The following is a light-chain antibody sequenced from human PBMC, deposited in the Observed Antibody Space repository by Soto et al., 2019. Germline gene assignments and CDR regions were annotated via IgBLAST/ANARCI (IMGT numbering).Light chain of an antibody. J-gene: IGKJ1*01. CDR2: WAS. CDR1: QSVLYSSNNRNY. CDR3: QQYYSTPPT. Sequence: DIVMTQSPDSLAVSLGERATINCKSSQSVLYSSNNRNYLVWYQQKPGQPPKPIIYWASTRESGVPDRFSGSGSGTDFTLTISSLRAEDVAVYYCQQYYSTPPTFGQGTKVEIK. V-gene: IGKV4-1*01.